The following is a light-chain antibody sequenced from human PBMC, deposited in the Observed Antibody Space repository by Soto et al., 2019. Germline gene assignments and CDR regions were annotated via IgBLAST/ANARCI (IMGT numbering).Light chain of an antibody. Sequence: QSALTPPASVSGSPGQSITISCTGTSSDVGGYDYVSWYRQHPGKAPKLVIYEVSNRPSGVSNRFSGSKSGNTASLTISGLQAEDEADYYCSSYTSTSTPYVFGTGTKVTVL. J-gene: IGLJ1*01. CDR3: SSYTSTSTPYV. CDR2: EVS. CDR1: SSDVGGYDY. V-gene: IGLV2-14*01.